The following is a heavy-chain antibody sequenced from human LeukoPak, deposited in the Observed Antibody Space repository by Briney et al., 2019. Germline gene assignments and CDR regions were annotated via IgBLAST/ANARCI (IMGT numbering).Heavy chain of an antibody. J-gene: IGHJ5*02. CDR1: GYTFTGYY. Sequence: ASVKVSCEASGYTFTGYYMHWVRQAPGQGLEWMGRINPNSGGTNYAQKFQGRVTMTRDTSISTAYMELSRLRSDDTAVYYCARALYYYYDSSGYYYLNWFDPWGQGTLVTVSS. D-gene: IGHD3-22*01. V-gene: IGHV1-2*06. CDR3: ARALYYYYDSSGYYYLNWFDP. CDR2: INPNSGGT.